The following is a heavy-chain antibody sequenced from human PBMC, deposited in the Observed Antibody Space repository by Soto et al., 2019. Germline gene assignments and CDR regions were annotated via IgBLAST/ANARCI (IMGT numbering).Heavy chain of an antibody. D-gene: IGHD4-17*01. CDR3: ARDPRYYGDYSNWFDP. J-gene: IGHJ5*02. V-gene: IGHV1-18*01. Sequence: QVQLVQSGAEVKKPGASVKVSCKASGYTFTSYGISWVRQAPGQGLEWMGWISAYNGNTNYAQKLQGRVTMTTDTYTSTAYMELRSLRSDDTAVYYCARDPRYYGDYSNWFDPWGQGTLVTVSS. CDR2: ISAYNGNT. CDR1: GYTFTSYG.